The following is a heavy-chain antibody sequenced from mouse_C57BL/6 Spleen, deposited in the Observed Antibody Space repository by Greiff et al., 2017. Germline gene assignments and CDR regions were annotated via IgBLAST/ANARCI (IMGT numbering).Heavy chain of an antibody. D-gene: IGHD2-4*01. CDR1: GYTFTSYW. Sequence: QVQLQQSGAELVKPGASVKVSCKASGYTFTSYWMHWVKQRPGQGLAWIGRFHPSDSDTNYNQKFKGKPTLTAEKASSPAYMQLSSLTSNDSAVYYYARASRLDYDAWFAYWGQGTLVTVSA. CDR3: ARASRLDYDAWFAY. J-gene: IGHJ3*01. CDR2: FHPSDSDT. V-gene: IGHV1-74*01.